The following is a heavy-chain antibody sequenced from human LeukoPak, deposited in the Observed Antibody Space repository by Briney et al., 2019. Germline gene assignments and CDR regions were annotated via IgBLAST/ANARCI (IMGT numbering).Heavy chain of an antibody. V-gene: IGHV4-34*01. CDR2: INHSGST. J-gene: IGHJ5*02. Sequence: SETLSLTCAVYGGSFSGYYWSWVRQPPGKGVEWVGEINHSGSTNYNPSLKSRVTISVDTSKNQFSLKLSSVTAADTAVYYCARGRHFSARRSSWFDPWGQGTLVTVSS. D-gene: IGHD3-10*01. CDR1: GGSFSGYY. CDR3: ARGRHFSARRSSWFDP.